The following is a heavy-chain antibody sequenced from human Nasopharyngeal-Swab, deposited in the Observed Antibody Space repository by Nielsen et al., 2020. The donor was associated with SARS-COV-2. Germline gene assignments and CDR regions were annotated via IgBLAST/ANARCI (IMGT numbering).Heavy chain of an antibody. CDR3: ARSRGRDGYNYAFDI. Sequence: VRQAPGKGLEWVSVIYSGGSIYYADSVKGRFTISRDNSKNTLYLQMNSLRAEDTAVYYCARSRGRDGYNYAFDIWGQGTMVTVSS. J-gene: IGHJ3*02. V-gene: IGHV3-53*01. D-gene: IGHD5-24*01. CDR2: IYSGGSI.